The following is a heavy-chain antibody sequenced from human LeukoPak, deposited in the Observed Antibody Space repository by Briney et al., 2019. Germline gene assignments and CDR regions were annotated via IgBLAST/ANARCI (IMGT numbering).Heavy chain of an antibody. CDR2: IHVTGRT. D-gene: IGHD2-8*02. CDR3: ARGHTGQNCFDP. J-gene: IGHJ5*02. Sequence: SETLSLTCTVSGASISSGNYYWSWIRQTAGKGLEWIGRIHVTGRTDYNPSLKSRVTVSLDTAKNQYSLQLSSVSAADTAIYYGARGHTGQNCFDPWGQETLVTVSS. CDR1: GASISSGNYY. V-gene: IGHV4-61*02.